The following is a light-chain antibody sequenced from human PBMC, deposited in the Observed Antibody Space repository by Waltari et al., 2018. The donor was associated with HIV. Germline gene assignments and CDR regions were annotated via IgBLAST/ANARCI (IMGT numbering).Light chain of an antibody. V-gene: IGKV1-9*01. CDR2: ATT. CDR1: QAISGY. J-gene: IGKJ1*01. CDR3: QQLRT. Sequence: DIQLTQSPSSLSASVGDRVTITCRASQAISGYVAWYQQKPGKGPKLLIYATTILQGEVPLRFSGRGSGTEFTLTINSLQAEDVATYYCQQLRTFGPGTKVEVK.